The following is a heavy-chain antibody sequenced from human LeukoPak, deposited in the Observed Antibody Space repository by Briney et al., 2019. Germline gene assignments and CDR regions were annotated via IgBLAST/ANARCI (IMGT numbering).Heavy chain of an antibody. CDR3: AKGQREMATIVAFDI. Sequence: HPGGSLRLSCAASGFTFSSHWMIWVRQGPGKGLEWVANIKQDGSEKNYVDSVKGRFTISRDNSKNTLYLQMNSLRAEDTAVYYCAKGQREMATIVAFDIWGQGTMVTVSS. D-gene: IGHD5-24*01. J-gene: IGHJ3*02. CDR2: IKQDGSEK. V-gene: IGHV3-7*01. CDR1: GFTFSSHW.